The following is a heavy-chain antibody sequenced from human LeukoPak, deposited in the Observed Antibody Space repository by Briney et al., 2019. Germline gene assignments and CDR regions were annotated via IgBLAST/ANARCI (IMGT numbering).Heavy chain of an antibody. V-gene: IGHV1-2*02. Sequence: ASVKVSCKASGYTFTGYYMHWVRPAPGQGLEWMGWINPNSGGTNYAQKFQGRVTMTRDTSISTAYMELSRLRSDDTAVYYCARDHVLWFGEFYGMDVWGQGTTVTVSS. CDR2: INPNSGGT. CDR3: ARDHVLWFGEFYGMDV. CDR1: GYTFTGYY. D-gene: IGHD3-10*01. J-gene: IGHJ6*02.